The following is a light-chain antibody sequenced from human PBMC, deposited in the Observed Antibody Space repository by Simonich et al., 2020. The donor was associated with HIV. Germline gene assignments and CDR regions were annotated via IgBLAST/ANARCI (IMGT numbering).Light chain of an antibody. V-gene: IGKV4-1*01. CDR1: QRVLHSSNNKNY. CDR3: QQYYSTPPT. CDR2: GAS. J-gene: IGKJ4*01. Sequence: DIVMTQSPDSLAVSLGERATINCKSSQRVLHSSNNKNYLAWYQQKPGQPPKLLIYGASTRESGVPDRFSGSGSGTDFTLTISSLQAEDVAVYYCQQYYSTPPTFGGGTKVEIK.